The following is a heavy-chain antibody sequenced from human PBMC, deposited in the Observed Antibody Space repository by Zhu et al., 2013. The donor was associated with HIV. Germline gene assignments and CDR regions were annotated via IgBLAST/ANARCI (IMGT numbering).Heavy chain of an antibody. Sequence: QVQLVQSGAEVKKPGSSVNVSCKASGGTFSSYAISWVRQAPGQGLEWLGWMDPKSGKTGSAQRFQGRITMTRDISINTAYMELSTLRSEDTAVYYCIRRAFYYDRSWFDPWGQGTLVTVSS. J-gene: IGHJ5*02. D-gene: IGHD3-22*01. CDR2: MDPKSGKT. CDR3: IRRAFYYDRSWFDP. V-gene: IGHV1-8*02. CDR1: GGTFSSYA.